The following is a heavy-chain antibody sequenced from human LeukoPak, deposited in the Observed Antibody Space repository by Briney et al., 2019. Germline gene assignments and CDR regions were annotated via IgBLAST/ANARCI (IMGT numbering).Heavy chain of an antibody. CDR2: IKEDGSER. Sequence: GGSLRLSCEGSAFIFSGHWMFWVRQTPGKGLEWVASIKEDGSERQYVDSVKGRFSISRDNTKGSLFLQLNSLRAEDTAVYYCARRPYKWAFDYWGQGTLVTVSS. CDR3: ARRPYKWAFDY. D-gene: IGHD1-20*01. J-gene: IGHJ4*02. CDR1: AFIFSGHW. V-gene: IGHV3-7*03.